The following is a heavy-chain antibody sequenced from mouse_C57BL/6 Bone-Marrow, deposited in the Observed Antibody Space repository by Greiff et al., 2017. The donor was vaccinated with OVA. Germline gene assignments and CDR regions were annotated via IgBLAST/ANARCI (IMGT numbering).Heavy chain of an antibody. CDR3: ARCGSSYVIWYFDV. V-gene: IGHV1-64*01. Sequence: QVQLQQPGAELVKPGASVKLSCKASGYTFTSYWMHWVKQRPGQGLEWIGMIHPNSGSTNYNEKFKSKATLTVDKSSSTAYMQLSSLTSEDSAVYYCARCGSSYVIWYFDVWGTGTTVTVSS. J-gene: IGHJ1*03. CDR2: IHPNSGST. D-gene: IGHD1-1*01. CDR1: GYTFTSYW.